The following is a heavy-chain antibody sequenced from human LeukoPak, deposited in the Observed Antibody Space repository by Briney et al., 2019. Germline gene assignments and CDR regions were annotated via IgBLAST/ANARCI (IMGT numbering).Heavy chain of an antibody. V-gene: IGHV3-23*01. J-gene: IGHJ4*02. Sequence: QPGGSLRLSCAASGFTFSSYAMSWVRQAPGKGLEWVSAISGSGGSTYYADSVKGRFTISRDNSKNTLYPQMNSLRAEDTAVYYCAPSRAQQLVPKWGQGTLVTVSS. CDR2: ISGSGGST. CDR3: APSRAQQLVPK. D-gene: IGHD6-13*01. CDR1: GFTFSSYA.